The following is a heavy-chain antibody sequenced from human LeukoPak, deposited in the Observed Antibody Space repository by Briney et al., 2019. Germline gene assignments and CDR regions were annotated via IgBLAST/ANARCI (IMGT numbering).Heavy chain of an antibody. V-gene: IGHV3-48*01. J-gene: IGHJ4*02. D-gene: IGHD3-16*01. CDR2: ISSSSSTI. Sequence: PGGSLRLSCAASGFTFSSYSMNWVRQAPGKGLEWVSYISSSSSTIYYADSVKGRFTISRDNAKNSLYLQMNSLRAEDTAVYYCARGGLRYYFDYWGQGTLVTVSS. CDR1: GFTFSSYS. CDR3: ARGGLRYYFDY.